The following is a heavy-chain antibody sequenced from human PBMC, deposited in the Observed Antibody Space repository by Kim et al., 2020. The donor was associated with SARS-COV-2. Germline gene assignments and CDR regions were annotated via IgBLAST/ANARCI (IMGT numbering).Heavy chain of an antibody. CDR1: GFTFSSYS. V-gene: IGHV3-21*01. Sequence: GGSLRLSCAASGFTFSSYSMNWVRQAPGKGLEWVSSISSSSSYIYYADSVKGRFTISRDNAKNSLYLQMNSLRAEDTAVYYCARDSVSSGWYFYYYYGMDVWGQGTTVTVSS. CDR3: ARDSVSSGWYFYYYYGMDV. CDR2: ISSSSSYI. D-gene: IGHD6-19*01. J-gene: IGHJ6*02.